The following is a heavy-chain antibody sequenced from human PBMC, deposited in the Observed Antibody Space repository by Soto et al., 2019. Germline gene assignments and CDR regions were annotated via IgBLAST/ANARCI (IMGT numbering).Heavy chain of an antibody. CDR1: GYIVSNYD. D-gene: IGHD4-17*01. CDR2: ISSSSSTI. Sequence: PWGSLRLSFAASGYIVSNYDMRWFRQAPGKGLEWVSYISSSSSTIYYADSVKGRFTISRDNAKNSLYLQMNSLRDEDTAVYYCARDPPTTSVYYYYGMDVWGQGTTLTVSS. J-gene: IGHJ6*02. V-gene: IGHV3-48*02. CDR3: ARDPPTTSVYYYYGMDV.